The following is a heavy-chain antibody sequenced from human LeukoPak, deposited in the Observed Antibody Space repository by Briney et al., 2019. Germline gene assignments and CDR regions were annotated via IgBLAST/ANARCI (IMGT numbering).Heavy chain of an antibody. CDR3: ARHQSYGSGTYYAPFDY. CDR2: MYYSGST. Sequence: SETLSLTCSVSGGSVSSSRYYWGCMRQPPMKGLEWIGSMYYSGSTEYNLSLKSRVTISVDTSRNQFSLKLSSVTAADTAVYYCARHQSYGSGTYYAPFDYWGQGILVTVSS. V-gene: IGHV4-39*01. D-gene: IGHD3-10*01. J-gene: IGHJ4*02. CDR1: GGSVSSSRYY.